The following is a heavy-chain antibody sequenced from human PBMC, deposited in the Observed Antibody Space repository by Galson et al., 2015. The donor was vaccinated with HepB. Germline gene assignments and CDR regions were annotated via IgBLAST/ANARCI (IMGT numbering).Heavy chain of an antibody. J-gene: IGHJ4*02. CDR3: ARLGDSSAYLSYFDY. D-gene: IGHD3-22*01. CDR1: GGSIRSSY. CDR2: IYDSGST. V-gene: IGHV4-59*08. Sequence: LSLTCTISGGSIRSSYWSWIRQPPGKGLEWIGDIYDSGSTNFNPSLQSRLTMSLDTSKTQFSLKLSSVTAADTAVYYCARLGDSSAYLSYFDYWGQGTLVTVSS.